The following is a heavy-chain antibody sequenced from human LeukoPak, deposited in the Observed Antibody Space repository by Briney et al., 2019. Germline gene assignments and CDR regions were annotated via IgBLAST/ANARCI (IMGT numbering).Heavy chain of an antibody. CDR1: GGSISSSNW. CDR2: IFYSGST. V-gene: IGHV4-4*02. CDR3: ARDLDGYNPSFFY. Sequence: SETLSLTCAVSGGSISSSNWRSWVRQPPGKGLEWIGEIFYSGSTNYNPSLKSRVTISVDRSKNQFSLKLNSVTAADTAVYYCARDLDGYNPSFFYWGQGTLVTVSS. J-gene: IGHJ4*02. D-gene: IGHD5-24*01.